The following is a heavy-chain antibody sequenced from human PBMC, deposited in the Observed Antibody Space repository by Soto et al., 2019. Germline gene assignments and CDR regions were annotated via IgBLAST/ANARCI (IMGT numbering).Heavy chain of an antibody. D-gene: IGHD3-10*01. CDR2: IYSGGST. CDR1: GFTVSSNY. CDR3: ARRGYYGSGSYYQGRIDY. Sequence: EVQLVESGGGLVQPGGSLRLSCAASGFTVSSNYMSWVRQAPGKGLEWVSVIYSGGSTYYADSVKGRFTISRDNSKNTLYLQMNSLRAEDTAVYYFARRGYYGSGSYYQGRIDYWGQGTLVTVSS. J-gene: IGHJ4*02. V-gene: IGHV3-66*01.